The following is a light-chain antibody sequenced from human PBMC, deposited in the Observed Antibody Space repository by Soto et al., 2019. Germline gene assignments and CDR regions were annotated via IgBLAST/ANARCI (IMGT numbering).Light chain of an antibody. CDR2: DDS. Sequence: SYELTQPPSVSVAPGQTARISCGGGKIGSKSVHWYQQKAGQTPELVVYDDSDRPSGIPERFSGSNSGNTASLTITRVEGRDEADYYCQVCDSSSEHVVFGGGTKLTVL. J-gene: IGLJ3*02. V-gene: IGLV3-21*02. CDR3: QVCDSSSEHVV. CDR1: KIGSKS.